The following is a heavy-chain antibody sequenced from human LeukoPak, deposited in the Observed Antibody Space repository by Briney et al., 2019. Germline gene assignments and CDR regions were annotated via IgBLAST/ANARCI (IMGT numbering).Heavy chain of an antibody. D-gene: IGHD2-2*01. Sequence: ASVKVSCKASGYTFTSYGISWVRQAPGQGLEWMGWISAYNGITNYAQKLQGRVTMTTDTSTSTAYMELRSLRSDDTAVYYCARVPLGYCSSTSCPRGGWFDPWGQGTLVTVSS. CDR2: ISAYNGIT. CDR1: GYTFTSYG. CDR3: ARVPLGYCSSTSCPRGGWFDP. V-gene: IGHV1-18*01. J-gene: IGHJ5*02.